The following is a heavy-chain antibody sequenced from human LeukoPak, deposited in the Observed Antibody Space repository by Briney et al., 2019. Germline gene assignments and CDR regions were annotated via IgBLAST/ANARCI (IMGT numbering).Heavy chain of an antibody. CDR3: ARDWPTIAAAGTIPEYFQH. CDR2: ISSSSSYI. D-gene: IGHD6-13*01. CDR1: GFTFSSYS. Sequence: PGRSLRLSCAVSGFTFSSYSMNWVRQAPGKGLEWVSSISSSSSYIYYADSVKGRFTISRDNAKNSLYLQMNSLRAEDTAVYYCARDWPTIAAAGTIPEYFQHWGQGTLVTVSS. V-gene: IGHV3-21*01. J-gene: IGHJ1*01.